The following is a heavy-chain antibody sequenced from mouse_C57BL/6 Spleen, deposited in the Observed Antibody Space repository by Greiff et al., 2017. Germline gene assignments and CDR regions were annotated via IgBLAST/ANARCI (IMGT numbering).Heavy chain of an antibody. CDR3: ARFDSDVPFAY. Sequence: EVKLMESGGGLVKPGGSLKLSCAASGFTFSDYGMHWVRQAPEKGLEWVAYISSGSSTIYYADTVKGRFTISRDNAKHTLFLQMTSLRSEDTAMYYCARFDSDVPFAYWGQGTLVTVSA. CDR2: ISSGSSTI. D-gene: IGHD2-4*01. CDR1: GFTFSDYG. J-gene: IGHJ3*01. V-gene: IGHV5-17*01.